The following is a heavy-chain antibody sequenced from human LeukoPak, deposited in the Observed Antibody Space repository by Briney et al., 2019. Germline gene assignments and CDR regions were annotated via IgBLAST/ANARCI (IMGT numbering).Heavy chain of an antibody. V-gene: IGHV3-23*01. CDR1: GFTFSSYW. Sequence: GGSLRLSCAASGFTFSSYWMTWVRQAPGKGLEWVSTISGSGGTTYYADSVKGRFTISRDNSKNTLYLQMNSLRAEDTAVYYCAKDRVSSSWYGSPGYWGQGTLVTVSS. CDR3: AKDRVSSSWYGSPGY. D-gene: IGHD6-13*01. CDR2: ISGSGGTT. J-gene: IGHJ4*02.